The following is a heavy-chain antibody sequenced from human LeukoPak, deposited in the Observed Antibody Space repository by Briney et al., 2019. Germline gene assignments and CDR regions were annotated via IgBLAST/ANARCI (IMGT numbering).Heavy chain of an antibody. CDR3: ARSYNRVVLLHY. CDR1: GGSFSGYY. D-gene: IGHD3-10*01. CDR2: INHSGSS. V-gene: IGHV4-34*01. J-gene: IGHJ4*02. Sequence: SETLSLTCAVYGGSFSGYYWTWIRQPPGKGLEWIGEINHSGSSNYNPSLKSRVTISVDTSKNQFSLKLTSVTAADTAVYYCARSYNRVVLLHYWGQGTLVTVSS.